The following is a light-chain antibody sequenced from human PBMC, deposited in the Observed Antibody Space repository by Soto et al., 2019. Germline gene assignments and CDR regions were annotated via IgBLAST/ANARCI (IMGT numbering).Light chain of an antibody. CDR1: QSVSSSY. CDR3: QQYGSSPRT. J-gene: IGKJ1*01. Sequence: EIVLTQSPGTLSLSPGERATLSCRASQSVSSSYLAWYQQKPGQAPRLLIYGASSRATGIPDRFSGSGSGTDFTLIISRLEPVDFAVYYCQQYGSSPRTFGQGTKV. CDR2: GAS. V-gene: IGKV3-20*01.